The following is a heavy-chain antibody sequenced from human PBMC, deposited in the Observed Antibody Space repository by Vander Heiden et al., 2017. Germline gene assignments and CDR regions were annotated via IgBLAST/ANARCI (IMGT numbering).Heavy chain of an antibody. CDR1: GITFSSYS. V-gene: IGHV3-48*02. CDR2: IHSSSSTI. D-gene: IGHD3-16*02. J-gene: IGHJ2*01. CDR3: ARGRVNFDL. Sequence: EVQLVESGGGLIQPGGSLRLSCSVSGITFSSYSMNWVRQAPGKGLEWVSYIHSSSSTIYYADSVKGRFTISRDNAKNSLYLQMNSLRDEDTAVYYCARGRVNFDLWGRGTLVTVSS.